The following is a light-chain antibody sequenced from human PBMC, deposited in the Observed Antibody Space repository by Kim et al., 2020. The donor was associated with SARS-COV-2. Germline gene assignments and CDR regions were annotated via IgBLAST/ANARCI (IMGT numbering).Light chain of an antibody. J-gene: IGKJ3*01. CDR3: QQYRYYSYT. CDR2: MTS. CDR1: QSLDDW. Sequence: DIQMTQSPSTLSANVGDRVIITCRASQSLDDWLAWYQHKPGKAPKLLIYMTSNLQSGVPSRFSGSGFGTEFTLTINSLQPDDFATYYCQQYRYYSYTFGPGTKWISN. V-gene: IGKV1-5*03.